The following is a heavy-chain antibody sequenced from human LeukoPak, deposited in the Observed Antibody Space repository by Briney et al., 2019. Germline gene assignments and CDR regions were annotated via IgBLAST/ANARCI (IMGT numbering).Heavy chain of an antibody. J-gene: IGHJ4*02. D-gene: IGHD3-22*01. CDR3: ARRSFYYDSSGDYYAYFDF. CDR2: IYYSWST. CDR1: GGSISTHY. V-gene: IGHV4-59*11. Sequence: PSETLSLTCTVSGGSISTHYWSWIRQPPGKGLEWIGYIYYSWSTNYNPSLKSRFTISVETSKNQFSLRLRSVTAADTALYYCARRSFYYDSSGDYYAYFDFWGQGTLVTVSS.